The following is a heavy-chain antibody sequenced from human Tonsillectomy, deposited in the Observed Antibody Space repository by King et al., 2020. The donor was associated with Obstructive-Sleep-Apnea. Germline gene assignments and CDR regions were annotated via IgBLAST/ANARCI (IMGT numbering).Heavy chain of an antibody. CDR1: GGSISSGGYY. J-gene: IGHJ4*02. CDR3: AGGSDYGDYDGSLDFDY. CDR2: IYYSGST. D-gene: IGHD4-17*01. V-gene: IGHV4-31*03. Sequence: QLQESGPGLVKPSQTLSLTCTVSGGSISSGGYYWSWIRQHPGKGLEWIGYIYYSGSTYSNPSLKSRVTISVDTSKNQFSLKLSSVIAADTAVYYCAGGSDYGDYDGSLDFDYWGQGTLVTVSS.